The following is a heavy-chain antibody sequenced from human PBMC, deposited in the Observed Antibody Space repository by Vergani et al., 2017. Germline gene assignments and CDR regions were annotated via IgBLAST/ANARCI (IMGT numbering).Heavy chain of an antibody. Sequence: VQLVQSGAEVKKPGSSVKVSCKASGGTFSSYSMNWVRQAPGKGLEWVSSISSSSSYIYYADSVKGRFTISRDNAKNSLYLQMNSLRAEDTAVYYCARDKRIVVGAMDYWGQGTLVTVSS. CDR3: ARDKRIVVGAMDY. CDR2: ISSSSSYI. CDR1: GGTFSSYS. V-gene: IGHV3-21*01. D-gene: IGHD3-22*01. J-gene: IGHJ4*02.